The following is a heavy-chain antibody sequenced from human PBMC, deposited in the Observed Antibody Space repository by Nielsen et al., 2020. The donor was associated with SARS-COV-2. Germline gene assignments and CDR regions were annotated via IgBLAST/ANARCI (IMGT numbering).Heavy chain of an antibody. CDR3: VRSALYSSSSRWFDP. CDR2: ISGSGGST. J-gene: IGHJ5*02. CDR1: GFTFSSHA. D-gene: IGHD6-6*01. V-gene: IGHV3-23*01. Sequence: GESLKISCAASGFTFSSHAMSWVRQAPGKGLEWVSVISGSGGSTHYADSAKGRFTISRDNSKNTLYLQMNSLRAEDTAVYYCVRSALYSSSSRWFDPWGQGTLVTVSS.